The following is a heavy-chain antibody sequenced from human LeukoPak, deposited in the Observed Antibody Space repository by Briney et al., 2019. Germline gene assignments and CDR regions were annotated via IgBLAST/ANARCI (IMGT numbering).Heavy chain of an antibody. CDR2: ISGSGGST. J-gene: IGHJ5*02. CDR3: AKSPGSYSLGRVWFDP. V-gene: IGHV3-23*01. CDR1: GFTFSSYA. D-gene: IGHD1-26*01. Sequence: PGGSLRLSCAASGFTFSSYAMSWVRQAPGKGLEWVSAISGSGGSTYYADSVKGRFTISRDNSKNTLYLQMNSLRAEDTAVYYCAKSPGSYSLGRVWFDPWGQGTLVTVSS.